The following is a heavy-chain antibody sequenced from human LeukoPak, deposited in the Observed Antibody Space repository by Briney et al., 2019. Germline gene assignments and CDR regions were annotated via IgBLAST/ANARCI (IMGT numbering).Heavy chain of an antibody. CDR2: ISYDGSNK. V-gene: IGHV3-30-3*01. CDR3: ARDRYYYDSSGYPPAD. D-gene: IGHD3-22*01. J-gene: IGHJ4*02. CDR1: GFTFSSYA. Sequence: AGRSLRLSCAASGFTFSSYAMHWVRQAPGKGLEWVAVISYDGSNKYYADSVKGRFTISRDNSKNTLYLQMNSLRAEDTAVYYCARDRYYYDSSGYPPADWGQGTLVTVSS.